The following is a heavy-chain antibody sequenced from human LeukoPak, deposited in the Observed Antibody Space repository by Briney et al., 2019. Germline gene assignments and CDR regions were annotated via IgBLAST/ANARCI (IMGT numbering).Heavy chain of an antibody. J-gene: IGHJ4*02. Sequence: ASVKVSCKTSGYTFTNYYIHWVRQAPGQGLEWMGGIIPIFGTANYAQKFQGRVTITADESTSTAYMELSSLRSEDTAVYYCATYYYDSSGYYDYNYWGQGTLVTVSS. CDR1: GYTFTNYY. CDR3: ATYYYDSSGYYDYNY. D-gene: IGHD3-22*01. CDR2: IIPIFGTA. V-gene: IGHV1-69*13.